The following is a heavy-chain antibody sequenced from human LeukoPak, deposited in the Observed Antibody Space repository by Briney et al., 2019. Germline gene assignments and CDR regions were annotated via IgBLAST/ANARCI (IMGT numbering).Heavy chain of an antibody. CDR2: ISYDGSNK. J-gene: IGHJ4*02. V-gene: IGHV3-30*01. CDR1: GFTFSSYA. Sequence: PGGSLRLSCAASGFTFSSYAMHWVRQAPGKGLEWVAVISYDGSNKYYADSVKGRFTISRDNSKNTLYLQMNSLRAEDTAVYYCARDHGYDEYYFDYWGQGTLVTVSS. CDR3: ARDHGYDEYYFDY. D-gene: IGHD5-12*01.